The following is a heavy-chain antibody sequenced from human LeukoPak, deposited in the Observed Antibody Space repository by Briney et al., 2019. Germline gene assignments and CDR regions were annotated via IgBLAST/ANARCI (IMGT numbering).Heavy chain of an antibody. Sequence: GGSLRLSCAASGFTFSDYYMSWVRQAPGKGLEWVANIKHDGSEKYYVDSVKGRFTISRDNAKNSLYLQMNSLRAEDTAVYYCARGRTYYSVLFDSWGQGFLVTVSS. CDR1: GFTFSDYY. CDR3: ARGRTYYSVLFDS. D-gene: IGHD3-22*01. J-gene: IGHJ4*02. CDR2: IKHDGSEK. V-gene: IGHV3-7*03.